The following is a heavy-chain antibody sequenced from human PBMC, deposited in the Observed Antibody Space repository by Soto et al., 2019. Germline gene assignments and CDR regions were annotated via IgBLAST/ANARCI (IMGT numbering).Heavy chain of an antibody. J-gene: IGHJ6*02. Sequence: VASVKVSCKASGYSFTSYYMHWVRQAPGQRPEWMGVIDPRGGTTTYTQKLQGRLRFTRDTSTGTLYMDLSSLRPDDTAVYFCARASETAMGVYGLAVWGQGTSVTVSS. V-gene: IGHV1-46*01. CDR1: GYSFTSYY. D-gene: IGHD5-18*01. CDR2: IDPRGGTT. CDR3: ARASETAMGVYGLAV.